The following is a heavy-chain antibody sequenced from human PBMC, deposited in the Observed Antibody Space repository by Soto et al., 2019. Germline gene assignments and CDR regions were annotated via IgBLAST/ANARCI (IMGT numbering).Heavy chain of an antibody. J-gene: IGHJ4*02. D-gene: IGHD3-10*01. V-gene: IGHV3-23*01. CDR1: GFTFSRYA. Sequence: EVQLLDSGGGLVQPGGSLRLSCAASGFTFSRYAMSWVRQGPGKGLEWVSAISGSGGSTYYADCVKGRFTISRDNSKNTLYLQMTSLRAEDTAVYYCAKHNLFGSGTKDYWGPGTLVTVSS. CDR3: AKHNLFGSGTKDY. CDR2: ISGSGGST.